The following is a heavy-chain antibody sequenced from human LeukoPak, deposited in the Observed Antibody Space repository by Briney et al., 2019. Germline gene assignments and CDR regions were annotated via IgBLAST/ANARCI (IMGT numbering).Heavy chain of an antibody. CDR2: IIPILGIA. Sequence: GASVKVSGTASGGTVNSYAISWVRQAPGQGLEWMGRIIPILGIANYAQKFQGRVTITADKSTSTAYMELSSLRSEDTAVYYCARGRMVRGVIIKYYFDYWGQGTLVTVSS. V-gene: IGHV1-69*04. D-gene: IGHD3-10*01. J-gene: IGHJ4*02. CDR3: ARGRMVRGVIIKYYFDY. CDR1: GGTVNSYA.